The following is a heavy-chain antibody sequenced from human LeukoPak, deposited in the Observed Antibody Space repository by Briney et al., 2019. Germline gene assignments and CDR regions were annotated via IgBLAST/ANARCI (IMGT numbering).Heavy chain of an antibody. D-gene: IGHD3-10*01. V-gene: IGHV1-69*05. Sequence: SVTVSCKPSGGTFSSYAISWVRQAPGQGLEWMGGIIPIFGTANYAQKFKGRVTITTDESTSTAYMELSSLRSEDTAVYYCARDYGSGSYLPNWFDPWGQGTLVTVSS. CDR3: ARDYGSGSYLPNWFDP. J-gene: IGHJ5*02. CDR2: IIPIFGTA. CDR1: GGTFSSYA.